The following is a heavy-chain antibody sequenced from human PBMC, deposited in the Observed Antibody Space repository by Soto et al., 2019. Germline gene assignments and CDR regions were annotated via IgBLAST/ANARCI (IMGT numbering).Heavy chain of an antibody. D-gene: IGHD3-3*01. CDR2: VYYSGNT. V-gene: IGHV4-59*08. CDR3: ALYDFWSGYYNY. J-gene: IGHJ4*02. CDR1: HGSISTYY. Sequence: SETLSLTCTVTHGSISTYYWSWIRQPPGKGLEWIGYVYYSGNTNYNPSLKSRVTISVDTSKNQLSLKLSSVTAADTAVYYCALYDFWSGYYNYWGQGTLVTVSS.